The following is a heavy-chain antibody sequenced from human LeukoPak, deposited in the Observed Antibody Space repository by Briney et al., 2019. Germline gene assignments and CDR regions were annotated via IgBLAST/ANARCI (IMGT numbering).Heavy chain of an antibody. CDR1: GFTFSPYT. CDR3: ARDSATVVIRSNWFDP. D-gene: IGHD4-23*01. CDR2: ITSGSGYI. Sequence: GGSLRLSCAASGFTFSPYTMNWVRQAPGKGLEWVSSITSGSGYIYYADSVKGRFTVSRDNAKNSLYLQMNSLRAEDTAVYYCARDSATVVIRSNWFDPWGQGTLVTVSS. V-gene: IGHV3-21*01. J-gene: IGHJ5*02.